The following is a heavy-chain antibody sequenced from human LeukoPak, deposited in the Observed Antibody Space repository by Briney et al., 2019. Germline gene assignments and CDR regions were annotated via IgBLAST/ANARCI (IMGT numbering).Heavy chain of an antibody. CDR3: AKNFRGHGYYYYYMDV. V-gene: IGHV3-23*01. Sequence: GGSLRLSCAASAFTFSNYAMSWVRQAPGKGLEWVSTVSGNGGTTFYGDSVRGRFTISRDNSKNTLYLQINSLRAEDTAVYYCAKNFRGHGYYYYYMDVWGKGTTVTVSS. CDR2: VSGNGGTT. D-gene: IGHD3-10*01. J-gene: IGHJ6*03. CDR1: AFTFSNYA.